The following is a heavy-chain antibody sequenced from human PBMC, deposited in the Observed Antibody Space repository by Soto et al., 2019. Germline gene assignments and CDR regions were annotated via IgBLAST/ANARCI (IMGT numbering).Heavy chain of an antibody. Sequence: QVQLVQSGAEVKKPGASVKVSCKASGYTFTSYDINWVRQATGQGLEWMGWMNPNSGNTGYAQKCQGRVTMTRNTSISTAYMELSSLRSEDTSVYYCARGRAQQLVPPDFDYWGQGTLVTVSS. CDR1: GYTFTSYD. J-gene: IGHJ4*02. CDR2: MNPNSGNT. V-gene: IGHV1-8*01. CDR3: ARGRAQQLVPPDFDY. D-gene: IGHD6-13*01.